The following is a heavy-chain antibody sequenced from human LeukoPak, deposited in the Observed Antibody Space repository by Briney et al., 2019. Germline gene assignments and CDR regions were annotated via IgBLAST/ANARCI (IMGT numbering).Heavy chain of an antibody. CDR2: IYHSGST. J-gene: IGHJ6*02. CDR1: GGSISSSNW. CDR3: ARGLRHGHYYGMDV. V-gene: IGHV4-4*02. Sequence: SETLSLTCAVSGGSISSSNWWSWVRQPPGKGLEWIGEIYHSGSTNYNPSLKSRVTISVDKSKNQFSLKLSSVTAADTAVYYCARGLRHGHYYGMDVWGQGTTVTVSS. D-gene: IGHD5/OR15-5a*01.